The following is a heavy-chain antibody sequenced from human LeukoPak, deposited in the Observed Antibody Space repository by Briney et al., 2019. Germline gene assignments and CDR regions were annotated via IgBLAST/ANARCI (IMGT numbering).Heavy chain of an antibody. D-gene: IGHD4-17*01. CDR2: ISGSGGST. CDR3: ARDPNGDYIGTFDM. V-gene: IGHV3-23*01. Sequence: GGCLRLSCAASEFTISSYGMSWVRQAPGKGLEWVASISGSGGSTQYADSVQGRFAISRDNSKNTLYLQMNSLRVEDTAMYFCARDPNGDYIGTFDMRGRGTMVSVSS. CDR1: EFTISSYG. J-gene: IGHJ3*02.